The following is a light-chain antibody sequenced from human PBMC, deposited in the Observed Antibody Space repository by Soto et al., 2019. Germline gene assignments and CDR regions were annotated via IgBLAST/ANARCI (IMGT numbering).Light chain of an antibody. CDR1: QDIRKY. CDR3: TPYHLLPPFS. CDR2: GAS. V-gene: IGKV1-33*01. Sequence: DIQMTQSPSSLSASVGDRVTITCQASQDIRKYLSWYQQKPGRAPKLLIYGASNLETGVPSRFRGSGCGSDFTIAISMLQHEDISTYYCTPYHLLPPFSFGTGTKVAI. J-gene: IGKJ3*01.